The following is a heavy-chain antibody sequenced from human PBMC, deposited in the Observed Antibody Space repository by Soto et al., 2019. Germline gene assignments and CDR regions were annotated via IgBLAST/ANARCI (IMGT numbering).Heavy chain of an antibody. CDR1: GLTFSDNL. CDR2: ITPSCSSP. CDR3: ARELSGNYFTFDF. D-gene: IGHD1-26*01. J-gene: IGHJ3*01. Sequence: GGSLRLSCAASGLTFSDNLMSWIRQAPGKRLDWISYITPSCSSPSYADSVKGRFTISSDNAKNSLYLQMNSLRGDDTAVYYCARELSGNYFTFDFWGQGTMVTVSS. V-gene: IGHV3-11*01.